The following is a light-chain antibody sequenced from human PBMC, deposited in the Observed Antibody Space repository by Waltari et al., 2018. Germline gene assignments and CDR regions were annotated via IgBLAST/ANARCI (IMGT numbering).Light chain of an antibody. V-gene: IGKV1-6*01. J-gene: IGKJ1*01. Sequence: VTTTCRANQGIRNDLGWYQQKPGKAPKLLIYAASSLQGGVPSRFSGSGSGTDFTLTISSLQPEDFATYYCLQDYNYPWTFGQGTKVEIK. CDR3: LQDYNYPWT. CDR2: AAS. CDR1: QGIRND.